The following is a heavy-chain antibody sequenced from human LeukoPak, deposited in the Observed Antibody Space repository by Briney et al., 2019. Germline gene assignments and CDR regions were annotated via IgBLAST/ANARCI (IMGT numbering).Heavy chain of an antibody. Sequence: KPGGSLRLSCAASGFVFSDYYMSWIRQAPGKGLEWVSFISSSGVMAYYGESMKGRFTISRDNAKNTVFLQMTDLRAEDTAVYYCARGLAAAGTGVFFDYWGQGTLVTVSS. CDR3: ARGLAAAGTGVFFDY. CDR2: ISSSGVMA. D-gene: IGHD6-13*01. J-gene: IGHJ4*02. V-gene: IGHV3-11*01. CDR1: GFVFSDYY.